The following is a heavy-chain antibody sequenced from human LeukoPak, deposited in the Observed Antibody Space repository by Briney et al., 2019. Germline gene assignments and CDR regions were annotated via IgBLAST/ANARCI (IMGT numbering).Heavy chain of an antibody. J-gene: IGHJ4*02. CDR3: LRGDRRDY. CDR1: GFSFTFYS. V-gene: IGHV3-21*06. Sequence: GGSLRLSCAASGFSFTFYSMNWVRQAPGKGLEWVSSIDSSGGYMFYADSVKGRFIISRDNAKDSLYLQMNSLRVEDTAVYYCLRGDRRDYWGQGTLVTVSS. CDR2: IDSSGGYM.